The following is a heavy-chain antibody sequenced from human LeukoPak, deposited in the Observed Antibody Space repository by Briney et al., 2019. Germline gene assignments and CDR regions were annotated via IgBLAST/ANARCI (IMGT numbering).Heavy chain of an antibody. J-gene: IGHJ6*03. D-gene: IGHD1-14*01. CDR3: ARGRKTASIYYYYMDV. CDR2: IIPIFGTA. Sequence: SVKVSCKASGGTFSSYAISWVRQAPGQGLEWMGGIIPIFGTANYAQKFQGRVTITTDESTSTDYMELSSLRSEDTAVYYCARGRKTASIYYYYMDVWGKGTTVTVSS. CDR1: GGTFSSYA. V-gene: IGHV1-69*05.